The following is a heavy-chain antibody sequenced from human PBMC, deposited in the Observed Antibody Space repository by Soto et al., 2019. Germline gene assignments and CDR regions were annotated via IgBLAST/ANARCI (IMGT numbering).Heavy chain of an antibody. J-gene: IGHJ5*02. CDR3: AKDMPYDFWSGVGGWFDP. CDR2: ISYDGSNK. CDR1: GFTFSSYG. Sequence: QVQLVESGGGVVQPGRSLRLSCAASGFTFSSYGMHWVRQAPGKGLEWVAVISYDGSNKYYADSVKGRFTISRDNSKNTLSLQMNRLRAEDTAVYYCAKDMPYDFWSGVGGWFDPWGQGTLVTVSS. D-gene: IGHD3-3*01. V-gene: IGHV3-30*18.